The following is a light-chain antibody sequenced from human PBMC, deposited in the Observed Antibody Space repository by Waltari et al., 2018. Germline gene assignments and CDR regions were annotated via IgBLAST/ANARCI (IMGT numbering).Light chain of an antibody. CDR3: ETWDSNTQGV. J-gene: IGLJ3*02. CDR2: VEGSGSY. CDR1: SRHSTNI. Sequence: QPVLTQPSSASAALEPSDTLTFTLRSRHSTNIISVHHQQPGKAPRYLMKVEGSGSYNKGSGVPDRFSGSSSGADRYLTISNLQSEDEADYYCETWDSNTQGVFGGGTKLTVL. V-gene: IGLV4-60*03.